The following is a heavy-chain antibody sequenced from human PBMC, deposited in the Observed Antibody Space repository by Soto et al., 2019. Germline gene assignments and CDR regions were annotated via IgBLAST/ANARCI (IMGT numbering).Heavy chain of an antibody. J-gene: IGHJ4*02. Sequence: APVKVSCKASGYTFTSYAMHWVRQAPGQRLEWMGWINAGNGNTKYSQKFQGRVTITRDTSASTAYMELSSLRSEDTAVYYCAREVHRSRKSIVVVTAAMGYLGQGTLVTVSS. CDR1: GYTFTSYA. CDR3: AREVHRSRKSIVVVTAAMGY. V-gene: IGHV1-3*01. D-gene: IGHD2-2*01. CDR2: INAGNGNT.